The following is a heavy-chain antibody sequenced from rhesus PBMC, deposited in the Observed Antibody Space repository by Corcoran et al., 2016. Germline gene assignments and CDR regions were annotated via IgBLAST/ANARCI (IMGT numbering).Heavy chain of an antibody. J-gene: IGHJ5-1*01. V-gene: IGHV4-80*01. Sequence: QVQLQESGPGLVKPSETLSLTCAVSGASIRSYWGSWIRQSPGKGLEWIGEINGNSGSTYYNPSLKSRVTISKDASKNQFSLKVNSVTAADTAVYYCARKYSGSWNRFDVWGPGVLVTVSS. CDR1: GASIRSYW. D-gene: IGHD6-25*01. CDR3: ARKYSGSWNRFDV. CDR2: INGNSGST.